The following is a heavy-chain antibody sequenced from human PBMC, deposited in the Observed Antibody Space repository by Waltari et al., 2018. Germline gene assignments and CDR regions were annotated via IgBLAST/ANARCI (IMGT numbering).Heavy chain of an antibody. D-gene: IGHD2-2*01. J-gene: IGHJ6*02. CDR1: GGSLRNYS. V-gene: IGHV4-34*01. CDR3: ARPMWCSSTTCSGPMDV. CDR2: IDQRGRT. Sequence: QVQLQQWGAGLLKPSETLSLTCAVYGGSLRNYSWRWIRQPPGKGLGWIGEIDQRGRTKYNPSLKSRVIISLDTSKNQFSLRLRSVTAADTAIYFCARPMWCSSTTCSGPMDVWGQGTTATVSS.